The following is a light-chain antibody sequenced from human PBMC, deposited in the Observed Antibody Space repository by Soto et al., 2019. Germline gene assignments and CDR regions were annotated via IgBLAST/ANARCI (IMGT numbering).Light chain of an antibody. CDR1: QIISTY. J-gene: IGKJ1*01. CDR2: AAS. CDR3: QQTYSAPPT. V-gene: IGKV1-39*01. Sequence: DIQMTQSPSSLSASVLDRFTITCRASQIISTYLNWYQQRAGLAPRLLIYAASSLQSGVPPRFSGSGSGTDFTLTISSLQPEDFATYFCQQTYSAPPTFGQGTKVDSK.